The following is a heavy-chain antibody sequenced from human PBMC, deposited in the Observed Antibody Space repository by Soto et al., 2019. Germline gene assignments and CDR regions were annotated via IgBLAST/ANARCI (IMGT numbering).Heavy chain of an antibody. Sequence: GGSLRLSCAASGFTFSNHGMHWVRQAPGKGLEWVAAISYDGSKKYYPDSVKGRFTISRDNSKNTLYLQIDRLRTEDTAVYYCAKAWIQLWSSPFDYWGQGTLVTV. CDR2: ISYDGSKK. V-gene: IGHV3-30*18. CDR1: GFTFSNHG. CDR3: AKAWIQLWSSPFDY. J-gene: IGHJ4*02. D-gene: IGHD5-18*01.